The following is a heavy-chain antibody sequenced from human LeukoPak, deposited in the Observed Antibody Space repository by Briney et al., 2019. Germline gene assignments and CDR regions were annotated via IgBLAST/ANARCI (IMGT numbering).Heavy chain of an antibody. CDR2: ISYDGSSK. CDR1: GFPFSTYW. D-gene: IGHD6-13*01. V-gene: IGHV3-30*03. Sequence: GESLRLSCAASGFPFSTYWMSWVRQAPGKGLEWVAIISYDGSSKYYADSVKGRFTLSRDNSKNMLYLQMNSLRADDTAVYYCARESLGGSWFDYWGQGTLVTVSS. J-gene: IGHJ4*02. CDR3: ARESLGGSWFDY.